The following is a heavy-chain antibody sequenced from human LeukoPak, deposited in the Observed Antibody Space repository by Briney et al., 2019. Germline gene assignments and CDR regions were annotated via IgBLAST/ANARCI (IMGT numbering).Heavy chain of an antibody. Sequence: SETLSLTCTVSGGSISSYYWSWIRQPPGKGLEWIGDIYYSGSTNYNPSLKSRVTISVDTSKNQFSLKLSSVTAADTAVYYCARDKLDTAYMSWHAFDIWGQGTMVTVSS. V-gene: IGHV4-59*01. CDR3: ARDKLDTAYMSWHAFDI. CDR2: IYYSGST. CDR1: GGSISSYY. J-gene: IGHJ3*02. D-gene: IGHD5-18*01.